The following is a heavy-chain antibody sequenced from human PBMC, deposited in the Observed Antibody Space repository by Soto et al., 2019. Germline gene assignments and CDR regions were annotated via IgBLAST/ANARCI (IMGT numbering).Heavy chain of an antibody. Sequence: QVQLVESGGGVVQPGRSLRLSCAASGFTFSSYGMHWVRQAPGKGLEWVAVISYDGSNKYYADSEKGRFTISRDNSKNTLYLQMNSLRAEDTAVYYCAKIGHYDFWRSSGMDVWGQGTTVTVSS. CDR2: ISYDGSNK. CDR3: AKIGHYDFWRSSGMDV. CDR1: GFTFSSYG. J-gene: IGHJ6*02. D-gene: IGHD3-3*01. V-gene: IGHV3-30*18.